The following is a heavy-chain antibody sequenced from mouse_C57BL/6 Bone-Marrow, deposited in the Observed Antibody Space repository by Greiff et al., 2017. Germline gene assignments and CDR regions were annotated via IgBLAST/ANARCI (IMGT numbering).Heavy chain of an antibody. CDR1: GFNIKDDY. CDR2: IDPENGDT. CDR3: ADETFAY. J-gene: IGHJ3*01. V-gene: IGHV14-4*01. Sequence: VQLQQSGAELVRPGASVKLSCTASGFNIKDDYMHWVKQRPEQGLEWIGWIDPENGDTEYASKFQGKATITADKSSSTAYMELRSLTSEDSAVYFCADETFAYWGQGTLVTVSA.